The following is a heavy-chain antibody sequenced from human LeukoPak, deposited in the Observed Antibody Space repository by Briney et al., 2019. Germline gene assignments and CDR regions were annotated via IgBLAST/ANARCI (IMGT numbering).Heavy chain of an antibody. J-gene: IGHJ4*02. V-gene: IGHV3-33*01. D-gene: IGHD6-6*01. CDR2: IWYDGSKK. Sequence: PGRSLRLSCAASGFTFSDYGIHWVRQAPGQGLEWVALIWYDGSKKYYADSVKGRFTISRDNTENTLYLQLNSLRADDTAVYYCARAHSSSSTFDLWGQGTLVTVSS. CDR3: ARAHSSSSTFDL. CDR1: GFTFSDYG.